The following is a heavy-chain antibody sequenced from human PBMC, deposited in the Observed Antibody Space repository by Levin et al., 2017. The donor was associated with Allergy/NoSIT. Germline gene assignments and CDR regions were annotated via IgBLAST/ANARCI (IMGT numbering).Heavy chain of an antibody. CDR3: AKGGDMDV. D-gene: IGHD2-21*01. Sequence: GGSLRLSCVASGFTFRIYGMHWVRQAPGKGLEWVAIMSSEGNNEYYAESVKGRFTISRDNSKNTLNLQMNSLRVDASAVYYCAKGGDMDVWGQGTAVTVSS. V-gene: IGHV3-30*18. J-gene: IGHJ6*02. CDR2: MSSEGNNE. CDR1: GFTFRIYG.